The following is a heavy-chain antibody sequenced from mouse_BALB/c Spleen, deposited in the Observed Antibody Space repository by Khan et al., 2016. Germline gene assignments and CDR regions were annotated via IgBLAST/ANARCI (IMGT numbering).Heavy chain of an antibody. J-gene: IGHJ3*01. V-gene: IGHV10S3*01. CDR3: LRDTPFAY. CDR2: IRSKSNNYAT. CDR1: GFTFNTNA. Sequence: EVQLLETGGGLVQPRGSLKLSCAASGFTFNTNAMNWVRQAPGKGLEWVSRIRSKSNNYATYYADSVKDRFTISRDDSQSMLYLQMNNLKTEDTAMNYCLRDTPFAYWGQGTLVTVSA.